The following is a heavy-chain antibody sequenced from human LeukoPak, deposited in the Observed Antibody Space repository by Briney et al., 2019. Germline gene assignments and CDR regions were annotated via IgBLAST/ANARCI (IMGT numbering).Heavy chain of an antibody. V-gene: IGHV1-2*02. D-gene: IGHD3-22*01. J-gene: IGHJ4*02. CDR1: GYTFTSYG. Sequence: ASVKVSCKASGYTFTSYGISWVRQAPGQGLEWMGWINPNSGGTRYAQRFQGRVTMTRDTSISTAYMELSRLRSDDTAVYYCARTSYDSSGYYYFDYWGQGTLDTVSS. CDR2: INPNSGGT. CDR3: ARTSYDSSGYYYFDY.